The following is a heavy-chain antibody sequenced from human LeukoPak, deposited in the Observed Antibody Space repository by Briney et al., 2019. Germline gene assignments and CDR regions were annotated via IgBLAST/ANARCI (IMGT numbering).Heavy chain of an antibody. V-gene: IGHV3-30-3*01. CDR3: ARDARGYSYYYGMDV. Sequence: GGSLRLSCVASRFTFSNYAMNWVRQAPGKGLEWVAIISYDGSNKYYADSVKGRFSISRDNSKNTLFLQMNSLRAEDMAVYYCARDARGYSYYYGMDVWGQGTTVTVSS. J-gene: IGHJ6*02. CDR2: ISYDGSNK. CDR1: RFTFSNYA. D-gene: IGHD3-22*01.